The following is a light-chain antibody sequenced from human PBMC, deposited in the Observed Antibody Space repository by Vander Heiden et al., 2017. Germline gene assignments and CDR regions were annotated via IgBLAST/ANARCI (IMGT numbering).Light chain of an antibody. Sequence: SYVLTQPPSGSVAPGQTARITCGGNNIGSKSVHWYQKKPGTAPVLVVYDDSDRPSGIPERISGSKSGNTATLTISRVEAGDEADYYCQVWDSSDDHQVFGGGTKLTVL. CDR3: QVWDSSDDHQV. J-gene: IGLJ2*01. CDR1: NIGSKS. CDR2: DDS. V-gene: IGLV3-21*02.